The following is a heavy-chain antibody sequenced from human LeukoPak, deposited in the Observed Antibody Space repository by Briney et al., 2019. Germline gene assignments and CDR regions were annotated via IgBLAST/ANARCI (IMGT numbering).Heavy chain of an antibody. CDR2: INHSGST. CDR3: ARVPASGWFFDY. V-gene: IGHV4-34*01. Sequence: PSETLSLTCAVYGGSFSGYYWSWIRQPPGKGLEWIGEINHSGSTNYNPSLKSRVTISVDTSKNQFSLKLRSVTDADTAVYYCARVPASGWFFDYWGQGSLVTVSS. J-gene: IGHJ4*02. D-gene: IGHD6-19*01. CDR1: GGSFSGYY.